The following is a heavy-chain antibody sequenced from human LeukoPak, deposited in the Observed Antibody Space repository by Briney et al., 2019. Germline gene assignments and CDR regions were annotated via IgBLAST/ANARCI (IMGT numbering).Heavy chain of an antibody. J-gene: IGHJ6*03. Sequence: GGSLRLSCAASGFTFSDYYMSWIRQAPGKGLEWVSYISSSGSTIYYADSVKGRFTISRDNAKSSLYLQMNSLRAEDTAVYYCARARPNYYYYYMDVWGKGTTVTVSS. V-gene: IGHV3-11*01. CDR1: GFTFSDYY. CDR3: ARARPNYYYYYMDV. CDR2: ISSSGSTI.